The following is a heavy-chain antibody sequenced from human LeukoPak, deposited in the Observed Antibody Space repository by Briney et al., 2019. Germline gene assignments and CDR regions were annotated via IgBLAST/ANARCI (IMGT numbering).Heavy chain of an antibody. V-gene: IGHV1-2*04. J-gene: IGHJ4*02. CDR3: ARDHEDIVVVVAATGGYYFDY. CDR1: GYTFTGYY. D-gene: IGHD2-15*01. CDR2: INPNSGGT. Sequence: ASVLVSCKASGYTFTGYYMHWVRQAPGQGLEWMGWINPNSGGTNYAQKFQGWVTMTRDTSISTAYMELSRLRSDDTAVYYCARDHEDIVVVVAATGGYYFDYWGQGALVTVSS.